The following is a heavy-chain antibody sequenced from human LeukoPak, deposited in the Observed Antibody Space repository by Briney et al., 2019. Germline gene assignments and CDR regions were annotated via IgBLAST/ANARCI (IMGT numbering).Heavy chain of an antibody. CDR1: GFTFSSYA. CDR3: AKAVVVPAAGSYFDY. CDR2: ISGSGGST. J-gene: IGHJ4*02. D-gene: IGHD2-2*01. V-gene: IGHV3-23*01. Sequence: GGSLRLSRAASGFTFSSYAMSWVRQAPGKGLEWVSAISGSGGSTYYADSVKGRFTISRDNSKNTLYLQMNSLRAEDTAVYYCAKAVVVPAAGSYFDYWGQGTLVTVSS.